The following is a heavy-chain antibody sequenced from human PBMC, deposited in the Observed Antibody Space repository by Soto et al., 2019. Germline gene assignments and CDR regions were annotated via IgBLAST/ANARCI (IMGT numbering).Heavy chain of an antibody. D-gene: IGHD6-19*01. Sequence: PSETLSLTCTVSGDSVSSGGNYWSWIRQPPGEGLEWIAYIHYSGGTNYNPSLKSRVIMSVVPSKNLFSLTLNSVTAADTAFYYCARDQGSHPGDWGQGILVTVSS. CDR1: GDSVSSGGNY. J-gene: IGHJ4*02. CDR3: ARDQGSHPGD. V-gene: IGHV4-61*08. CDR2: IHYSGGT.